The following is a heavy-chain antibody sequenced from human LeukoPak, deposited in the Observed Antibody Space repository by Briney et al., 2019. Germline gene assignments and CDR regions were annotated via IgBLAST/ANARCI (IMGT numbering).Heavy chain of an antibody. D-gene: IGHD2-15*01. CDR1: GFSFSSDS. V-gene: IGHV3-48*04. CDR3: VRDNPRCCGVVPTNIDDY. Sequence: GGSLRLSCAASGFSFSSDSMNWVRQAPGKGLEWMSYINRDSGIKYYADSVRGRLTISRDNAKNSLYLQMHSLRAEDTAVYFCVRDNPRCCGVVPTNIDDYWGQGTLVTVSS. J-gene: IGHJ4*02. CDR2: INRDSGIK.